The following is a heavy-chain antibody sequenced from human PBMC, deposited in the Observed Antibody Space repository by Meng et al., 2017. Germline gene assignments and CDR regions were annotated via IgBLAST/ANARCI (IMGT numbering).Heavy chain of an antibody. V-gene: IGHV1-69*01. CDR2: IIPIFGTA. CDR1: GGTFSSYA. CDR3: ARGTGTAMAKFFDY. Sequence: QVQLVQAWAEVKKPGSSVKASCKAAGGTFSSYAISWVRQAPGQGLEWMGGIIPIFGTANYAQKFQGRVTITADESTSTAYMELSSLRSEDTAVYYCARGTGTAMAKFFDYWGQGTLVTVSS. D-gene: IGHD5-18*01. J-gene: IGHJ4*02.